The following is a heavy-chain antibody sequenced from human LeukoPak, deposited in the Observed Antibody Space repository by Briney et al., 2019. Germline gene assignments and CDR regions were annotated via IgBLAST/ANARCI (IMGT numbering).Heavy chain of an antibody. CDR3: TTEIKDYYDILTGFDY. V-gene: IGHV3-15*01. D-gene: IGHD3-9*01. J-gene: IGHJ4*02. CDR1: GFTFSNAW. CDR2: IKSKTDGGTT. Sequence: PGGSLRLSCAASGFTFSNAWMSWVRQAPGKGLEWVGRIKSKTDGGTTDYAAPVKGRFTISRDDSKNTLYLQMNSLKTEDTAVYYCTTEIKDYYDILTGFDYWGQGTLVTVSS.